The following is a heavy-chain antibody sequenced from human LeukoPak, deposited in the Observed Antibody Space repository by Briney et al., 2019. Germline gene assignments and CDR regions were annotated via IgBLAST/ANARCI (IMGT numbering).Heavy chain of an antibody. Sequence: GGSLRLSCAASGFTVSTNYMAWVRQVPGKGLACVSVIYSGGSTHYADSVKGRFTISRDNSKNTLSLQMNSLGVEDTAVYYCARGKWLRNYYYYYMDVWGKGTTVTISS. J-gene: IGHJ6*03. CDR1: GFTVSTNY. CDR3: ARGKWLRNYYYYYMDV. D-gene: IGHD5-12*01. V-gene: IGHV3-66*01. CDR2: IYSGGST.